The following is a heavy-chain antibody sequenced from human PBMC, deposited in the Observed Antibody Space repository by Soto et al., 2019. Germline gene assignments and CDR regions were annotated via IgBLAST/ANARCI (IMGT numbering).Heavy chain of an antibody. CDR1: GGSISSSSYY. V-gene: IGHV4-39*01. D-gene: IGHD3-22*01. J-gene: IGHJ5*02. Sequence: QLQLQESGPGLVKPSETLSLTCTVSGGSISSSSYYWGWIRQPPGKGLEWIGSIYYSGSTYYNPSLKSRVTISVDTSKNQFSLKLSSVTAADTAVYYCARGYYDSSGPITGCCWFDPWGQGTLVTVSS. CDR3: ARGYYDSSGPITGCCWFDP. CDR2: IYYSGST.